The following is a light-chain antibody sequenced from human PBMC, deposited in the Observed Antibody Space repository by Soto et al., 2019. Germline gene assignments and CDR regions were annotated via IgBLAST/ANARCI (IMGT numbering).Light chain of an antibody. Sequence: EIVMTPSPVPRSVSPGEGATPPCRASQTIGSTYLAWYQQKPGQAPRLLIFGTSRRATGIPDRFSGSGSGTDFTLSISRLEPEDFAVYYCQQYASSPLLTFGGGTKVDIK. CDR2: GTS. V-gene: IGKV3-20*01. CDR3: QQYASSPLLT. J-gene: IGKJ4*01. CDR1: QTIGSTY.